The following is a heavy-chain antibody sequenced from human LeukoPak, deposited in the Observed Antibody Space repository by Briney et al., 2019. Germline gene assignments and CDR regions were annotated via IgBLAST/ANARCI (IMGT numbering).Heavy chain of an antibody. D-gene: IGHD3-3*01. Sequence: GGSLRLSCAASGFTFSSYSMHWVRQAPGKGLGWVAVISYDGSNKYYADSVKGRFTISRDNSKNTLYLQMNSLRAEDTAVYYCAKPMADFWSGYSRVGFDPWGQGTLVTVSS. CDR2: ISYDGSNK. CDR3: AKPMADFWSGYSRVGFDP. V-gene: IGHV3-30*18. CDR1: GFTFSSYS. J-gene: IGHJ5*02.